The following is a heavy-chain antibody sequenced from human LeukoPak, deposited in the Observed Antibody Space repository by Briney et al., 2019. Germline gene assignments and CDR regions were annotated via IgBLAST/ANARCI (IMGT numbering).Heavy chain of an antibody. J-gene: IGHJ6*02. CDR2: ISYDGSNK. CDR3: ARGGIVGPTSYFYYGMDV. V-gene: IGHV3-30*09. D-gene: IGHD1-26*01. Sequence: PGGSLRLSCAASGFTFSSYAMSWVRQAPGKGLEWVAVISYDGSNKYYADSVKGRFAISRDNSKNTLYLQMNSLRAEDTAVYYCARGGIVGPTSYFYYGMDVWGQGTTVTVSS. CDR1: GFTFSSYA.